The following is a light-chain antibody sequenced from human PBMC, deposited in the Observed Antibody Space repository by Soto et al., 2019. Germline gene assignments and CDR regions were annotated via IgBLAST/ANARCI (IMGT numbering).Light chain of an antibody. V-gene: IGKV3-11*01. J-gene: IGKJ2*01. CDR3: QQRSNWPFT. CDR1: QSVSSY. Sequence: EIVLTQSPATLSLSPGERATLSCRASQSVSSYLAWYQQKPGQAPRLLIYDASNRATGIPARFSGSGSGTDFTLTISSLEPEDFAVYYCQQRSNWPFTFGRETKKKIK. CDR2: DAS.